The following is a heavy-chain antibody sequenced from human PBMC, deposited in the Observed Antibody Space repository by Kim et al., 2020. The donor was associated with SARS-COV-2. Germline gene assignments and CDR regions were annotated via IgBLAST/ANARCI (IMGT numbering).Heavy chain of an antibody. D-gene: IGHD5-12*01. CDR1: GFIFGDYA. CDR2: IRWNSDNM. CDR3: VKDLLYDDYDV. Sequence: GGSLRLSCAGSGFIFGDYAMHWVRQAPGKGLEWVSGIRWNSDNMDYADSVKGRFTISRDNANRSLYLQMNSLRPEDTALYYCVKDLLYDDYDVWGQATLV. V-gene: IGHV3-9*01. J-gene: IGHJ4*02.